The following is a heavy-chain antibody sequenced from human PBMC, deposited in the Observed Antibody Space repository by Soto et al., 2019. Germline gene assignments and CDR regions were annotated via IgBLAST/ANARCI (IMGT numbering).Heavy chain of an antibody. CDR1: LRNFTMYT. D-gene: IGHD4-17*01. Sequence: SSVKTVCMASLRNFTMYTISWVRQAPGQGLEWMGRIIPILGIANYAQKFQGRVTITADKSTSTAYMELSSLRSEDTAVYYCARDPVYGGNSDAFDIWGQ. J-gene: IGHJ3*02. V-gene: IGHV1-69*04. CDR3: ARDPVYGGNSDAFDI. CDR2: IIPILGIA.